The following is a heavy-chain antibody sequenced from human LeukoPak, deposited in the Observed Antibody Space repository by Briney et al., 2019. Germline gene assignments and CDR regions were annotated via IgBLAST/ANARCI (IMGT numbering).Heavy chain of an antibody. V-gene: IGHV4-59*08. CDR3: ARMSRDGSNLFPFDY. J-gene: IGHJ4*02. CDR2: IYYSGST. D-gene: IGHD2-2*01. Sequence: PSETLSLTCTVSGGSISSYYWSWIRQPPGNGLEWIGYIYYSGSTNYNPSLKSRVTISVDTSKNQFSLKLSSVTAADTAVYYCARMSRDGSNLFPFDYWGQGTLVTVSS. CDR1: GGSISSYY.